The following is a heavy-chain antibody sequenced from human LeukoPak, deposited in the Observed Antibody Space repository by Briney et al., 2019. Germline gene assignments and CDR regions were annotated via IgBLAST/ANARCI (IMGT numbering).Heavy chain of an antibody. CDR2: IIPIFGTA. D-gene: IGHD5-18*01. Sequence: SVKVSCKASRGTFSSYAISWVRQAPGQGLEWMGGIIPIFGTANYAQKFQGRVTITADESTSTAYMELSSLRSEDTAVYYCARLDTAMVNSFGQTYYYYYGMDVWGQGTTVTVSS. CDR3: ARLDTAMVNSFGQTYYYYYGMDV. V-gene: IGHV1-69*13. CDR1: RGTFSSYA. J-gene: IGHJ6*02.